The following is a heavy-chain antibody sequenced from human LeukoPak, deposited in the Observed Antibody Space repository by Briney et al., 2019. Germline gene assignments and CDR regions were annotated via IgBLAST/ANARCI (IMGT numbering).Heavy chain of an antibody. CDR3: ARVGYYDSSGYHYFDY. V-gene: IGHV4-59*12. Sequence: SETLSLTCTVSGGSISSYYWSWIRQPPGKGLEWIGYIYYSGSTNYNPSLKSRVTISVDTSKNQFSLKLSSVTAADTAVYYCARVGYYDSSGYHYFDYWGQGTLVTVSS. CDR2: IYYSGST. J-gene: IGHJ4*02. CDR1: GGSISSYY. D-gene: IGHD3-22*01.